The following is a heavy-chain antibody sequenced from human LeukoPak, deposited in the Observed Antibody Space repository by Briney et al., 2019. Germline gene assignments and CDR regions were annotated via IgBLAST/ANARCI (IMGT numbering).Heavy chain of an antibody. CDR2: IYHSGST. CDR1: GGSISSGGYY. Sequence: SETLPLTCTVSGGSISSGGYYWSWIRQPPGKGLEWIGYIYHSGSTYYNPSLKSRVTISVDRSKNQFSLKLSSVTAADTAVYYCARDVGQSSWHFDYWGQGTLVTVSS. V-gene: IGHV4-30-2*01. CDR3: ARDVGQSSWHFDY. D-gene: IGHD6-13*01. J-gene: IGHJ4*02.